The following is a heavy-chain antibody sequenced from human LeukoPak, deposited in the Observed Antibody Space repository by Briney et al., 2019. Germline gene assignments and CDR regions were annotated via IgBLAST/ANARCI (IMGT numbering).Heavy chain of an antibody. V-gene: IGHV5-51*01. CDR1: GYTFTDYW. Sequence: GESLKISCEVSGYTFTDYWIAWVRQMPGKGLEWMGIIYPGDSGTRYSPSFQGQVTISVDKSISTTYLQWSSLKASDIAMYFCARPIRGGAFDVWGQGTMVIVSS. CDR2: IYPGDSGT. J-gene: IGHJ3*01. D-gene: IGHD3-3*02. CDR3: ARPIRGGAFDV.